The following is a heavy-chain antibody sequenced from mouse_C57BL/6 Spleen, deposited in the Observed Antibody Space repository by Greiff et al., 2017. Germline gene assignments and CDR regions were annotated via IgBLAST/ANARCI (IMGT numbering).Heavy chain of an antibody. CDR2: INPGSGGT. V-gene: IGHV1-54*01. J-gene: IGHJ3*01. CDR1: GYAFTNYL. D-gene: IGHD2-1*01. Sequence: VQLQQSGAELVRPGTSVKVSCKASGYAFTNYLIEWVKQRPGQGLEWIGVINPGSGGTNYNEKVKGKATLTADKSSSTASMQLSRLTSEDSAVXFCASRRGPYGNSWFAYWGQGTLVTVSA. CDR3: ASRRGPYGNSWFAY.